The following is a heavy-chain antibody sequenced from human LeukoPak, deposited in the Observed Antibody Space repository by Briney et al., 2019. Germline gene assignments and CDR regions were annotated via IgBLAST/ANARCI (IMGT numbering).Heavy chain of an antibody. J-gene: IGHJ4*02. CDR3: ARESFAARWD. D-gene: IGHD6-6*01. CDR1: GFIFDDYG. Sequence: PGGSLRLSCAASGFIFDDYGMSWVRQAPGKGLEWVANIKQDGSQKSYVDSVKGRFTISRDNANNLLYLQMNSLRAEDTAVYYCARESFAARWDWGQGTLVTVSS. V-gene: IGHV3-7*01. CDR2: IKQDGSQK.